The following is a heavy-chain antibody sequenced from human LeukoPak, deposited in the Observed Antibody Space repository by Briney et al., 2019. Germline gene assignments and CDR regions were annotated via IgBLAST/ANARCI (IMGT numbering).Heavy chain of an antibody. V-gene: IGHV1-69*04. Sequence: SVKVSCKASGGTFSSYAISWVRQAPGQGLEWMGRIIPIFGIANHAQKFQGSVTITADKSTSTAYMELSSLRSEDTAVYYCARAAQQLVHIFNYWGQGTLVTVSS. CDR1: GGTFSSYA. J-gene: IGHJ4*02. D-gene: IGHD6-13*01. CDR3: ARAAQQLVHIFNY. CDR2: IIPIFGIA.